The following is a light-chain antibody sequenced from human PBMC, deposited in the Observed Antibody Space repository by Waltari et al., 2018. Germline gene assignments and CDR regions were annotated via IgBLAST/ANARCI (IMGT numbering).Light chain of an antibody. CDR3: CSYAGIVV. CDR2: EVS. Sequence: QSALTQPAAVSGSTGQSITVAFTETSSDVGNYNFVSWYQQHPGTAPNLMIYEVSKRPAGVSNRFAGSKSGNAASLTISGLQAEDEADYYCCSYAGIVVFGGGTKLTVL. V-gene: IGLV2-23*02. J-gene: IGLJ2*01. CDR1: SSDVGNYNF.